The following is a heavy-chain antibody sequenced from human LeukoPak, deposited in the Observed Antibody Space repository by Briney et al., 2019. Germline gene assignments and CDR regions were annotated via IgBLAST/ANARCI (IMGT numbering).Heavy chain of an antibody. V-gene: IGHV4-39*01. Sequence: MPSETLSLTCTVSGGSISSSSYYWGGIRQPPGKGLEWMGSIYYSGSTYYNPSLKSRVTISVDTSKNQFSLKLSSVTAADTAVYYCARRYCSSTSCNRPFDIWGQGTMVTVSS. D-gene: IGHD2-2*01. CDR3: ARRYCSSTSCNRPFDI. J-gene: IGHJ3*02. CDR2: IYYSGST. CDR1: GGSISSSSYY.